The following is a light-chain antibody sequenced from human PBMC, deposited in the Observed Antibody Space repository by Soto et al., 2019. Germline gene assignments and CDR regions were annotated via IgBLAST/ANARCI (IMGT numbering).Light chain of an antibody. J-gene: IGKJ1*01. CDR3: QQSYSTPWT. Sequence: DIQMTQSSSSLSASVGDRVTITCRSSQSITGYLNWYQQKPGKAPKLLIYAASSLQSGVPSRFSGSGSGTDYTLTISSLQPKDFATYYCQQSYSTPWTFGQGTKVEIK. V-gene: IGKV1-39*01. CDR1: QSITGY. CDR2: AAS.